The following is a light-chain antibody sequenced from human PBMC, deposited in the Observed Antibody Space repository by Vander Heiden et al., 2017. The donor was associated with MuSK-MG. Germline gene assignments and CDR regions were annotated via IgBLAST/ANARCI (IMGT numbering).Light chain of an antibody. CDR1: SSDVGGYNF. Sequence: QSALTQPPSASGSLGQSVTISCTGTSSDVGGYNFVSWYQQHPGKAPRLMIYEVSKRPSGVPDRFSGSKSGNTASLTVSGLQAEDEADYHCSSYAGNNNLVFGTGTKVTVL. J-gene: IGLJ1*01. CDR3: SSYAGNNNLV. V-gene: IGLV2-8*01. CDR2: EVS.